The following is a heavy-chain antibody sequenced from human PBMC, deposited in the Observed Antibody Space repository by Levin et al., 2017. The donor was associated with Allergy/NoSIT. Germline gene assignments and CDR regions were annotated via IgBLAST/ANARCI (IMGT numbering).Heavy chain of an antibody. J-gene: IGHJ4*02. Sequence: SETLSLTCAVYGGSFSGYYWSWIRQPPGKGLEWIGEINHSGSTNYNPSLKSRVTISVDTSKNQFSLKLSSVTAADTAVYYCASFGGWLLQFDDWGQGTLVTVSS. CDR2: INHSGST. CDR1: GGSFSGYY. CDR3: ASFGGWLLQFDD. V-gene: IGHV4-34*01. D-gene: IGHD3-22*01.